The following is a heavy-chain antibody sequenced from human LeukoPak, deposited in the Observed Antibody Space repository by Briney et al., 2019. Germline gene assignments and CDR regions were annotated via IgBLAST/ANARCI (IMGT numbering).Heavy chain of an antibody. CDR1: GFAFRTYA. D-gene: IGHD3-10*01. J-gene: IGHJ4*02. CDR3: AKDLNYGFDS. Sequence: GGSLRLSCAASGFAFRTYAMSWVRQAPGKGLEGVSAISGSGDKTFYAESVRGRFTISRDNSENTLYLQMNSLRAEDTAVYYCAKDLNYGFDSWGQGTLVTVSS. CDR2: ISGSGDKT. V-gene: IGHV3-23*01.